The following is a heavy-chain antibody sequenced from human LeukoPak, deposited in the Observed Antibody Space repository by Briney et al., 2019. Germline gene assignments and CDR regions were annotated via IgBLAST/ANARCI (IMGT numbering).Heavy chain of an antibody. J-gene: IGHJ4*02. Sequence: ASVKASCKASGYTFTGYYMHWVRQAPGQGLEWMGWINPHSGGTDYAQKFQGRVTMTRDTSINTAYMELTRLRSDDTAVYHCARLCGGDCYSGLDYWGQGTLVTVSS. CDR1: GYTFTGYY. CDR2: INPHSGGT. CDR3: ARLCGGDCYSGLDY. V-gene: IGHV1-2*02. D-gene: IGHD2-21*01.